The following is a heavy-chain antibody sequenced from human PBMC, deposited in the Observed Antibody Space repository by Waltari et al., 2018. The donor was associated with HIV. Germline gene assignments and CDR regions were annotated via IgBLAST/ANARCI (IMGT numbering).Heavy chain of an antibody. J-gene: IGHJ4*02. CDR1: GFRFSYYS. CDR2: ISRDSRYI. V-gene: IGHV3-21*01. D-gene: IGHD3-16*01. Sequence: DVQLVESGGGLVKPGGSLRLAGAGSGFRFSYYSMNWVRQAPGKGLEWVSSISRDSRYIYYADSVKGRFTISRDNARNSLFLQMNSLRADDTAVYYCVRGGEGTYGDYWGQGTLVTVSS. CDR3: VRGGEGTYGDY.